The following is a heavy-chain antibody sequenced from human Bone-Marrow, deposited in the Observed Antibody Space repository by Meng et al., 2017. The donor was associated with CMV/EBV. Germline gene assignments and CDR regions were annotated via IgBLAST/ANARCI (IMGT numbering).Heavy chain of an antibody. Sequence: GESLKISCVVSEFTLSSYSTHWVRQAPGKGLEWMALISYDGSNEYYADSVKGRFTISRDNSKNTLYLQMNSLRVEDAGVYYCAKWGHYYDSSYDYWGQGTLVTVSS. CDR1: EFTLSSYS. J-gene: IGHJ4*02. CDR2: ISYDGSNE. CDR3: AKWGHYYDSSYDY. D-gene: IGHD3-22*01. V-gene: IGHV3-30*18.